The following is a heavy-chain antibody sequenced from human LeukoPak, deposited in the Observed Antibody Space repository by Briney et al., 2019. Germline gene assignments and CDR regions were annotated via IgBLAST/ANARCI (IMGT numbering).Heavy chain of an antibody. V-gene: IGHV4-61*02. D-gene: IGHD6-13*01. CDR1: GGSISSGGYY. CDR3: ARGGGSRWPFDY. CDR2: IYTSGST. Sequence: PSETLSLTCTVSGGSISSGGYYWSWIRQPAGKGLERIGRIYTSGSTNYNPSLKSRVTISVDTSKNQFSLKLTSVTAADTAVYYCARGGGSRWPFDYWGQGSLVTVSS. J-gene: IGHJ4*02.